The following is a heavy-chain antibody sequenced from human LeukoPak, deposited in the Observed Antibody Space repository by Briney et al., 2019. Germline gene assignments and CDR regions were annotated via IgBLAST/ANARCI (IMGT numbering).Heavy chain of an antibody. CDR2: ISSSSSYI. D-gene: IGHD6-13*01. J-gene: IGHJ5*02. V-gene: IGHV3-21*01. Sequence: GGSLRLSCAAPGFTFSSYSINWVRQARGKGLGWVPSISSSSSYIYYADSVKGRFTISRDNAKNSLYLRMNSLKAEDTAVYYCARVSRSGSSWYWFDPWGQGTLVTVSS. CDR1: GFTFSSYS. CDR3: ARVSRSGSSWYWFDP.